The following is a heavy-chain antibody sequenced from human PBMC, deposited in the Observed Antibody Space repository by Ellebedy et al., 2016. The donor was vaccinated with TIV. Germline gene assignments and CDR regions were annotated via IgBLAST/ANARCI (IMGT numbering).Heavy chain of an antibody. V-gene: IGHV5-51*01. CDR3: ARGGSRRYFFDY. CDR1: GYSFTSHW. Sequence: GESLKISCQGSGYSFTSHWIAWVRQMPGKGLEWMGIIYPGDSDTKYSPSFQGQVTISADKSITTAYLQWSSLRASDTAMYYCARGGSRRYFFDYWGQGTLVSVSS. D-gene: IGHD6-13*01. CDR2: IYPGDSDT. J-gene: IGHJ4*02.